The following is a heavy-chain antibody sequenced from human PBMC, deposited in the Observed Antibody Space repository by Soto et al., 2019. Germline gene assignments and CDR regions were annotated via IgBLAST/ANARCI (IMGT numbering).Heavy chain of an antibody. J-gene: IGHJ5*02. Sequence: QVQLVESGGGVVQPGRSLRLSCAASGFTFSSYGMHWVRKAPGKGLEWVAVIWYDGSNKYYADSVKGRFTISRDNSKNTLYLQMNSLRAEDTAVYYCARDLQYYYDSSGYSNWFDPWGQGTLVTVSS. CDR3: ARDLQYYYDSSGYSNWFDP. CDR2: IWYDGSNK. D-gene: IGHD3-22*01. V-gene: IGHV3-33*01. CDR1: GFTFSSYG.